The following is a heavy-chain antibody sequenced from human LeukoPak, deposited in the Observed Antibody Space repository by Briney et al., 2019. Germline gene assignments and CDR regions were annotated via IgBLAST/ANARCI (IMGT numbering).Heavy chain of an antibody. J-gene: IGHJ4*02. V-gene: IGHV3-66*01. CDR2: IYSGGST. Sequence: GGSLRLSCAASGFTVSSNYMSWVRQAPGKGLEWVSVIYSGGSTYYADSVKGRFTISRDNSKNTLYLQMNSLRAEDTAVYYCASEPRDGYNFDYWGQGTLVTVSS. CDR1: GFTVSSNY. CDR3: ASEPRDGYNFDY. D-gene: IGHD5-24*01.